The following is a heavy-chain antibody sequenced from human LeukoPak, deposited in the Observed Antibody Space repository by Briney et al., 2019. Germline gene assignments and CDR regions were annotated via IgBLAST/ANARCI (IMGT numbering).Heavy chain of an antibody. V-gene: IGHV3-30*02. CDR2: IRYDGSNK. Sequence: GGSLRLSCAASGFTFSSYGMHWVRQAPGKGLEWVAFIRYDGSNKYYADSVKGRFTISRDNSKNTLYLQLNSLRAEDTAVYYCAKDRCSNGIGCYYYYMDVWGKGTTVTISS. CDR1: GFTFSSYG. J-gene: IGHJ6*03. CDR3: AKDRCSNGIGCYYYYMDV. D-gene: IGHD2-8*01.